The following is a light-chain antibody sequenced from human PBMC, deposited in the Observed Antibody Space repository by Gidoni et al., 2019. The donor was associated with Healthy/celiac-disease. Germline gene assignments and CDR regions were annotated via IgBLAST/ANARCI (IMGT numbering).Light chain of an antibody. CDR3: QQYNSYSYT. CDR1: QSISSW. Sequence: DIQMTPSPSTLSASVGDRVTIPCWASQSISSWLAWYQQKPGKAPKLLIYKASSLESGVPARFSGSGSGTEFTLTISSLQPDDFATYYCQQYNSYSYTFGQGTKLEIK. CDR2: KAS. J-gene: IGKJ2*01. V-gene: IGKV1-5*03.